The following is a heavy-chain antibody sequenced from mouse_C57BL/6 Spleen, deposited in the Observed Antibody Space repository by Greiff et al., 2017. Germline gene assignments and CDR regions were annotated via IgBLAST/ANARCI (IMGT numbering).Heavy chain of an antibody. CDR2: IYPGDGDT. Sequence: VQLQQSGPELVKPGASVKISCKASGYAFSSSWMNWVKQRPGKGLEWIGRIYPGDGDTNYNGKFKGKATLTADKYSSTAYMQLSSLTSEDSAVYFCARYYDGYYDAWFAYWGQGTLVTVSA. J-gene: IGHJ3*01. CDR3: ARYYDGYYDAWFAY. V-gene: IGHV1-82*01. CDR1: GYAFSSSW. D-gene: IGHD2-3*01.